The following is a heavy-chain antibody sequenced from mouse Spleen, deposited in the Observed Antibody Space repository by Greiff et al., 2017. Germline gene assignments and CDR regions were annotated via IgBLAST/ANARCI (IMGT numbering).Heavy chain of an antibody. J-gene: IGHJ1*03. Sequence: DVKLVESGGGLVKPGGSLKLSCAASGFTFSDYGMHWVRQAPEKGLEWVAYISSGSSTIYYADTVKGRFTISRDNAKNTLFLQMTSLRSEDTAMYYCARRRLTNYWYFDVWGTGTTVTVSS. CDR3: ARRRLTNYWYFDV. CDR2: ISSGSSTI. CDR1: GFTFSDYG. V-gene: IGHV5-17*01. D-gene: IGHD1-3*01.